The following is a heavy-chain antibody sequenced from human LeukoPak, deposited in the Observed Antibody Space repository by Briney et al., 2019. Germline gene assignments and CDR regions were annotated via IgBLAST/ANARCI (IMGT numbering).Heavy chain of an antibody. J-gene: IGHJ4*02. Sequence: ASVKVSCKASGYTFTSYYMHWVRQAPGQGLEWMGIINPSGGSTSYAQKFQGRVTMTRDTSTSTVYMELSSLRSEDTAVYYCAREWDCIAAAGSVVGYWGQGTLVTVSS. CDR2: INPSGGST. V-gene: IGHV1-46*01. D-gene: IGHD6-13*01. CDR3: AREWDCIAAAGSVVGY. CDR1: GYTFTSYY.